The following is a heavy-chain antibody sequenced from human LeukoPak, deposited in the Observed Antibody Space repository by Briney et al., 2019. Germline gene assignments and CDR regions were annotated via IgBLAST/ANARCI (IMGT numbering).Heavy chain of an antibody. J-gene: IGHJ4*02. CDR1: GHTFTGYY. D-gene: IGHD5-18*01. V-gene: IGHV1-2*02. CDR2: INPNSGGT. Sequence: ASVKVSCKASGHTFTGYYMHWVRQAPGQGLEWMGWINPNSGGTNYAQKFQGRVTMTRDTSISTAYMELSRLRSEDTAVYYCARDGDPNTATLDYWGQGTLVTASS. CDR3: ARDGDPNTATLDY.